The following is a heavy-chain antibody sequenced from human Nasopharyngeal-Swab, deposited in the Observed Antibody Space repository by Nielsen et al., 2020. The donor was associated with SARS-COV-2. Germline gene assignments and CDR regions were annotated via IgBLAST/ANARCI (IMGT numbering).Heavy chain of an antibody. V-gene: IGHV1-69*13. J-gene: IGHJ4*02. D-gene: IGHD6-6*01. CDR2: IIPIFGTA. CDR3: ARSGYSNSDTDY. CDR1: GGTFSSYA. Sequence: SVKVSCKASGGTFSSYAISWVRQAPGQGLEWMGGIIPIFGTADYAQKFQDRVTITADESTSTAYMELGSLRSEDTAVYYCARSGYSNSDTDYWGQGTLVTVSS.